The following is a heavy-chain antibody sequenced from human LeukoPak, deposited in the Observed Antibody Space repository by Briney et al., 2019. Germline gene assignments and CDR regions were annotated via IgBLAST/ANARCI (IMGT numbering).Heavy chain of an antibody. CDR1: GGSFSGYY. V-gene: IGHV4-34*01. CDR2: INHSGST. D-gene: IGHD3-10*01. CDR3: ARLLVRGVTSYYYYMDV. J-gene: IGHJ6*03. Sequence: PSETLSLTCAAYGGSFSGYYWSWIRQPPGKGLEWIGEINHSGSTNYNASLKSRVTISVDTSKNQFSLKLSSVTAADTAVYYCARLLVRGVTSYYYYMDVWGKGTTVTISS.